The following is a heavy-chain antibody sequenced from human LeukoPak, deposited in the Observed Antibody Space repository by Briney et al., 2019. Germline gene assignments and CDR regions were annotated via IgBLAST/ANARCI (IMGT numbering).Heavy chain of an antibody. CDR3: ARDLKGIAAS. J-gene: IGHJ4*02. CDR1: GGSISSGDYY. V-gene: IGHV4-30-4*01. CDR2: IYYSGST. Sequence: SETLSLTCTVSGGSISSGDYYWSWIRQPPGKGLEWIGYIYYSGSTYYNPSLKSRVTISVDTSKDQFSLKLSSVTAADTAVYYCARDLKGIAASWGQGTLVTVSS. D-gene: IGHD6-13*01.